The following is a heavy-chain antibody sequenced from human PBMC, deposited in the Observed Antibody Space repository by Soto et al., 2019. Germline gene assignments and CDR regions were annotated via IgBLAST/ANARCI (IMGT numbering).Heavy chain of an antibody. CDR2: ISGSGRST. D-gene: IGHD2-2*02. CDR3: AKRSRLLYEDYDC. Sequence: GGSLRLSCAASGFTVSSYAMSWVRQAPGKGLEWVSAISGSGRSTYYADSVKGRFTISRDNSKNTLYLQMNSLRAEDTAVYYCAKRSRLLYEDYDCWGQGTLVTVSS. CDR1: GFTVSSYA. V-gene: IGHV3-23*01. J-gene: IGHJ4*02.